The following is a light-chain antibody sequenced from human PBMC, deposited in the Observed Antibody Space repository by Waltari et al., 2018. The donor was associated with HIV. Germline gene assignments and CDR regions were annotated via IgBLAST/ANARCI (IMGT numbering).Light chain of an antibody. J-gene: IGKJ2*01. Sequence: DIVMTQSPDSLAVSLGERATINCKSSQNVFNGSTNKNSLAWYQQKSGQPPKLLIYWASTRESGFPERFSGSGSGTDFTLTISSLQAADVAVYYCQQHYTSPYTFGQGTKLEIK. CDR1: QNVFNGSTNKNS. CDR3: QQHYTSPYT. CDR2: WAS. V-gene: IGKV4-1*01.